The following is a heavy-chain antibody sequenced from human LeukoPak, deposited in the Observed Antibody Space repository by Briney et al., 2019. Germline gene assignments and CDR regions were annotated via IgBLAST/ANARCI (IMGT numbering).Heavy chain of an antibody. CDR2: ISSSGSTI. D-gene: IGHD6-19*01. V-gene: IGHV3-48*03. CDR3: ARGRVAVAGIFY. J-gene: IGHJ4*02. Sequence: GGSLRLSCAASGFTFSSYEMNWVRQAPGKGLEWVSNISSSGSTIYYADSVKGRFTISRDNAKNSLYLQMNSLRAEDTAVYYCARGRVAVAGIFYWGQGTPVTVSS. CDR1: GFTFSSYE.